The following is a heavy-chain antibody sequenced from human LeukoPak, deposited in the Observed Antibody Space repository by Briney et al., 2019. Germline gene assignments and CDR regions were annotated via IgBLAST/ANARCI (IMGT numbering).Heavy chain of an antibody. J-gene: IGHJ4*02. V-gene: IGHV1-2*02. CDR2: INPNSGGT. CDR1: GYTFTGYY. Sequence: ASVKVSCKASGYTFTGYYMHWVRQAPGQGLEWMGWINPNSGGTNYAQKFQGRVTMTRDTSISTAYMELSRLRSEDTAVYYCARGDGVPAAIMDYWGQGTLVTVSS. CDR3: ARGDGVPAAIMDY. D-gene: IGHD2-2*02.